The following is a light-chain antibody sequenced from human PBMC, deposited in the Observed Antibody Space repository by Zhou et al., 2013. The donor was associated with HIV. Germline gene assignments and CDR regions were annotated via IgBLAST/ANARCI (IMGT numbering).Light chain of an antibody. J-gene: IGKJ4*01. V-gene: IGKV1-33*01. Sequence: DIQMTQSPSSLSASVGDRVTITCQASQDISNYLNWYQQKPGKAPKLLIYDASNLETGVPSRFSGSGSGTDFTFTISSLQPEDIATYYCQQYDNLPRVTFGGGTKVE. CDR1: QDISNY. CDR3: QQYDNLPRVT. CDR2: DAS.